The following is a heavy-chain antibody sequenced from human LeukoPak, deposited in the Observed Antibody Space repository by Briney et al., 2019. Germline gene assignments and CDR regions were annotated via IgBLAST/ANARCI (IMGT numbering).Heavy chain of an antibody. D-gene: IGHD3-10*01. Sequence: SVKASCKASGGTFSSYAISWVRQAPGQGLEWMGRIIPIFGTANYAQKFQGRVTITTDESTSTAYLELSSLRSEDTAVYYCARGRGDTAIYWGQGTLVTVSS. V-gene: IGHV1-69*05. CDR3: ARGRGDTAIY. J-gene: IGHJ4*02. CDR2: IIPIFGTA. CDR1: GGTFSSYA.